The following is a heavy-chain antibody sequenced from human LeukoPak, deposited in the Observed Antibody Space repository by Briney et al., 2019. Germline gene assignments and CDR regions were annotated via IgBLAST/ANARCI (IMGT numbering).Heavy chain of an antibody. J-gene: IGHJ5*02. V-gene: IGHV3-74*01. CDR1: GFAFSNYW. CDR2: INSDGSET. CDR3: ARGAVGLSALNA. Sequence: GGSLRLSCAASGFAFSNYWMHWVRQAPGKGLVWVSRINSDGSETVYPDSVRGRFTISRDNAKNTLSLQMNSLRVEDTAVYYCARGAVGLSALNAWGQGVLVTVSP. D-gene: IGHD2-15*01.